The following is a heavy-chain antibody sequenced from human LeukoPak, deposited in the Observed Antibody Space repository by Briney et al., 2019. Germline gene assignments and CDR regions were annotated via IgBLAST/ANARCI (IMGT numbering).Heavy chain of an antibody. CDR2: MNPNSGNT. Sequence: GSSVKVSCKASGGTFTSYDINWVRQATGQGLEWMGWMNPNSGNTGYAQKFQGRVTITRNTSISTAYMELSSLRSEDTAVYYCARDEGSSSRSFDPWGQGTLVTVSS. V-gene: IGHV1-8*03. CDR1: GGTFTSYD. D-gene: IGHD6-13*01. CDR3: ARDEGSSSRSFDP. J-gene: IGHJ5*02.